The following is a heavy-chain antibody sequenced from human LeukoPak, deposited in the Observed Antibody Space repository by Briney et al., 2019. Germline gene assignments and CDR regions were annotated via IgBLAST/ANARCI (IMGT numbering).Heavy chain of an antibody. D-gene: IGHD3-9*01. CDR3: ASGSHTLRYFDWLRGYYYGMDV. CDR2: ISAYNGNT. V-gene: IGHV1-18*04. Sequence: GASVTVSCKASGYTFTGYYMHWVRQAPGQGLEWMGWISAYNGNTNYAQKLQGRVTMTTDTSTSTAYMELRSLRSDDTAVYYCASGSHTLRYFDWLRGYYYGMDVWGQGTTVTVSS. CDR1: GYTFTGYY. J-gene: IGHJ6*02.